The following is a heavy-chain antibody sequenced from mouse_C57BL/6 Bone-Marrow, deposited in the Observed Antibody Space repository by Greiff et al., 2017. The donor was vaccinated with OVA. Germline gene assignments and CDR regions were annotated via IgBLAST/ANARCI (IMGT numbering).Heavy chain of an antibody. D-gene: IGHD2-1*01. V-gene: IGHV1-74*01. Sequence: QVQLQQSGAELVKPGASVKVSCKASGYTFTSYWMHWVKQRPGQGLEWIGRIHPSDGDTNYNQKFKGKATLTVDKSSSTAYMQLSSLTSEDSAVYYCAMEGNCRWYFDVWGTGTTVTVSS. J-gene: IGHJ1*03. CDR1: GYTFTSYW. CDR3: AMEGNCRWYFDV. CDR2: IHPSDGDT.